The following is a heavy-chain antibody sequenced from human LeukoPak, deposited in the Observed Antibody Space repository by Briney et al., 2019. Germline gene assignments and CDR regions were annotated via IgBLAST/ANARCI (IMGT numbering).Heavy chain of an antibody. CDR2: IYYSGST. D-gene: IGHD1-26*01. CDR3: ARWSGSYPRYYFDY. V-gene: IGHV4-59*01. J-gene: IGHJ4*02. CDR1: GGSISSYY. Sequence: KPSETLSLTCTVSGGSISSYYWSWIRQPPGKGLEWIGYIYYSGSTNYNPSLKSRVTISVDTSKNQFSLKLSSVTAADTAVYYCARWSGSYPRYYFDYWGQGTLVTVSS.